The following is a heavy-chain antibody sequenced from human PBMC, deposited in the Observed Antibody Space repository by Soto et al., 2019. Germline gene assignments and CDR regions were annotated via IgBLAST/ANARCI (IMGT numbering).Heavy chain of an antibody. D-gene: IGHD2-2*01. CDR1: GYTFTSYY. CDR3: ARSRYCSSTSCYLMDV. V-gene: IGHV1-46*01. Sequence: GASVKVSCKASGYTFTSYYMHWVRQAPGQGLEWMGIINPSGGSTSYAQKFQGRVTMTRDTSTSTVYMELSSLRSEDTAVYYCARSRYCSSTSCYLMDVWGQGTTVTVSS. J-gene: IGHJ6*02. CDR2: INPSGGST.